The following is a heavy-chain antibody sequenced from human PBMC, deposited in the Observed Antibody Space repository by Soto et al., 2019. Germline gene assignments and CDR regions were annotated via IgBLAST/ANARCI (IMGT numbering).Heavy chain of an antibody. J-gene: IGHJ3*02. CDR2: ISPDGRST. V-gene: IGHV3-74*01. CDR1: GFTFSSHW. D-gene: IGHD4-4*01. CDR3: ASWARPRDYSLDI. Sequence: EVQLVESGGGLVQPGGSLRLSCAASGFTFSSHWMQWVRQAPGKGLVWVSRISPDGRSTVYADSVKGRFTISRDNAKNTLYLQMNSLRAEDTAEYYCASWARPRDYSLDIWGQGTMVTVSS.